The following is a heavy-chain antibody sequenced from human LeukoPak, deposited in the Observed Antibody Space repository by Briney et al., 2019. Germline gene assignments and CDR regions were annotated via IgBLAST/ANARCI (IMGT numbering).Heavy chain of an antibody. D-gene: IGHD3-22*01. CDR2: INHSVRT. V-gene: IGHV4-34*01. Sequence: SETLSLTCAVYGGSFSGYYWSWIRQPPGQGLEWIGEINHSVRTNSNPSLKSRLTISVDTSKTQFSLKLSAVTAADTAVYYCARVGPPYYYDSSGYYYRNYFDYWGQGTLVTVSS. J-gene: IGHJ4*02. CDR1: GGSFSGYY. CDR3: ARVGPPYYYDSSGYYYRNYFDY.